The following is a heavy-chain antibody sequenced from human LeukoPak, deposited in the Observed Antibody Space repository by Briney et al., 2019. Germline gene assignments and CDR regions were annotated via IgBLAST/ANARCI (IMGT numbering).Heavy chain of an antibody. CDR3: ARTTAF. J-gene: IGHJ4*02. D-gene: IGHD1-1*01. V-gene: IGHV3-48*03. CDR1: GFTFSSYE. Sequence: GSLRLSCTASGFTFSSYEMNWVRQAPGKGLEWVSDISSSGSPIYYADSVKGRFTVSRDHAKNSLYLQMSSLRAEDTAGYYCARTTAFWGQGTLVAVSS. CDR2: ISSSGSPI.